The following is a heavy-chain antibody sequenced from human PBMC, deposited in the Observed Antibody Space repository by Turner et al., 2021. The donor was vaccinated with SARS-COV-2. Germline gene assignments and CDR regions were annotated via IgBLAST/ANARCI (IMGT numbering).Heavy chain of an antibody. Sequence: QVQLQESGPGLVKPSETLSLTSTVPGGSISSYDWSWIRQPPGKGLEWMGYIYYSGSNNYKPSLKSRVTISVDTSKNQFSLKLSSVTAADTAVYYCARHPFLGVVADYYFDYWGQGTLVTVSS. J-gene: IGHJ4*02. CDR3: ARHPFLGVVADYYFDY. D-gene: IGHD3-22*01. V-gene: IGHV4-59*08. CDR2: IYYSGSN. CDR1: GGSISSYD.